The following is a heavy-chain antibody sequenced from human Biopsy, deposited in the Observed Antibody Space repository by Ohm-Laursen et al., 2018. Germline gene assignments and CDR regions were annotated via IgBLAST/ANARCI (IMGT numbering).Heavy chain of an antibody. V-gene: IGHV4-4*07. D-gene: IGHD3-22*01. CDR3: ARWTPEYDSSRYYLDAFDI. CDR2: IYSSGST. Sequence: SNTLSLTCTVPGGSLSSYYWSWIRQPAGEGLEWIGRIYSSGSTNYNPSLKSRVTLSMDTSKRQFSLKLSFVTAADTAVYYCARWTPEYDSSRYYLDAFDIWGQGTKVTVSS. CDR1: GGSLSSYY. J-gene: IGHJ3*02.